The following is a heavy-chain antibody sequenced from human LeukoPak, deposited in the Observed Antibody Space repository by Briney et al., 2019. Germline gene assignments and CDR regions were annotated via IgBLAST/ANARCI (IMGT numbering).Heavy chain of an antibody. CDR3: ARGRGSSGWYENY. CDR1: GGSFGGYY. D-gene: IGHD6-19*01. V-gene: IGHV4-38-2*01. J-gene: IGHJ4*02. CDR2: IYHSGST. Sequence: SETLSLTCAVYGGSFGGYYWGWLRQPPGKGLEWIGSIYHSGSTYYNPSLKSRVTISVDTSKNQFSLKLSSVTAADTAVYYCARGRGSSGWYENYWGQGTLVTVSS.